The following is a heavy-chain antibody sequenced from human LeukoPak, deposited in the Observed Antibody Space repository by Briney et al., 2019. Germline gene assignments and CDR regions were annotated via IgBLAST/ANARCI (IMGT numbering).Heavy chain of an antibody. CDR1: GFTFSSYW. V-gene: IGHV3-74*01. D-gene: IGHD3-22*01. CDR3: VGHDGSGDDNH. CDR2: INGDGSRT. J-gene: IGHJ5*02. Sequence: GGSLRLSCAASGFTFSSYWMHWVRQAPGKGLVWVSRINGDGSRTNYADSVKGRFTISRDNAKNTLYLQMNTLSAEDTDVYYCVGHDGSGDDNHWGQGTLVTVSS.